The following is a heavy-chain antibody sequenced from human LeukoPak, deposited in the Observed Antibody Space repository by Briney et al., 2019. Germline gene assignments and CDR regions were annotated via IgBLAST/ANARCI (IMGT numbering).Heavy chain of an antibody. CDR3: ARGRAYYDFWSGYLHAFDI. CDR1: GNSISSGYY. D-gene: IGHD3-3*01. J-gene: IGHJ3*02. Sequence: KPSETLSLTCNVSGNSISSGYYWGWIRQPPGKGLEWIGSISHSDSAYYNPSLKSRVTISVDTSKNQFSLRLTSVTAADTAVYYCARGRAYYDFWSGYLHAFDIWGQGTMVTVSS. V-gene: IGHV4-38-2*02. CDR2: ISHSDSA.